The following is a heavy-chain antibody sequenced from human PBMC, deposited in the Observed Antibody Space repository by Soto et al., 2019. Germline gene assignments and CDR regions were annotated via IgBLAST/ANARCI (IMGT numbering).Heavy chain of an antibody. J-gene: IGHJ6*02. CDR3: ARENHRDYYGSGSYSYYYGMDV. CDR1: GGTFSSYT. D-gene: IGHD3-10*01. V-gene: IGHV1-69*08. CDR2: IIPILGIA. Sequence: QVQLVQSGAEVKKPGSSVKVSCKASGGTFSSYTISWVRQAPGQGLEWMGRIIPILGIANYAQKFQGRVTIPADNSPSTAYMELSSLRSEDTALYYCARENHRDYYGSGSYSYYYGMDVWGQGTTVTVSS.